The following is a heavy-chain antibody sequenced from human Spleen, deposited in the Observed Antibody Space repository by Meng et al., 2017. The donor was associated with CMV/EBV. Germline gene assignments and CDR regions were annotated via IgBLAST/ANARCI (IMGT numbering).Heavy chain of an antibody. V-gene: IGHV4-31*03. D-gene: IGHD2-15*01. CDR2: IYYSGST. J-gene: IGHJ5*02. CDR3: AIDLAATKYRWNHFDP. CDR1: DGSVSSDTYY. Sequence: SETLSLTCTVSDGSVSSDTYYWSWIRQYPGKGLEWIGYIYYSGSTYYNPSLKSRVTISVDTSKNQFSLKMSSVTAADTAVYYCAIDLAATKYRWNHFDPWGQGTLVTVSS.